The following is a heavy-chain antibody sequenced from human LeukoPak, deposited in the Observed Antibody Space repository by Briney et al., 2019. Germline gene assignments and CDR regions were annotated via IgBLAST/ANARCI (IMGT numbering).Heavy chain of an antibody. V-gene: IGHV4-39*07. J-gene: IGHJ5*02. D-gene: IGHD3-22*01. Sequence: SETLSLTCTVSGGSISSYYWGWIRQPPGKGLEWIGSIYSSGSTYYNPSLKSRVTISVDTSKNQFSLKLSSVTAADTAVYYCARVVGINGFDPWGQGTLVTVSS. CDR3: ARVVGINGFDP. CDR2: IYSSGST. CDR1: GGSISSYY.